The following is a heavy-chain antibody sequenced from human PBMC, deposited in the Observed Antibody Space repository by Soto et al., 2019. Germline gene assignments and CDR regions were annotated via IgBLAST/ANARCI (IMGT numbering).Heavy chain of an antibody. CDR1: GYTFTGHY. Sequence: PSVKVSCKASGYTFTGHYIHWVRQAPEQGPEWMGEIGPESGATRYAQKFQGRVTMTRDMSITTVYMELNNLSPEDTAVYYCGRGRSGQIVVFYWGQGNPVTVSS. CDR2: IGPESGAT. V-gene: IGHV1-2*02. D-gene: IGHD1-26*01. J-gene: IGHJ4*02. CDR3: GRGRSGQIVVFY.